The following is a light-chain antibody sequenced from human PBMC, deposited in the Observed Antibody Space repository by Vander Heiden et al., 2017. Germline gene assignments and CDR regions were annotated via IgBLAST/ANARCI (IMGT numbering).Light chain of an antibody. J-gene: IGKJ1*01. Sequence: DIVMTQSPLSLSVTPGEPASISCRSSQSLLHRSGYYYLDWYLQKPGQRPQLLIYMGSDRASGVPDRFSGSGAGTDFTLKISKVEAEDAGVYYCMQSLQSRTFGPGTKVEIK. CDR2: MGS. CDR3: MQSLQSRT. V-gene: IGKV2-28*01. CDR1: QSLLHRSGYYY.